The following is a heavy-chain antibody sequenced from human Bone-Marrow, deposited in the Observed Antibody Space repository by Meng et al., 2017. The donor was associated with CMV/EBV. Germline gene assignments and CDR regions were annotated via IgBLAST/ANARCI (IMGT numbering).Heavy chain of an antibody. Sequence: ASVKVSCKASGYTFTSYDINWVRQATGQGLEWMGWMNPNSGNTGYAQKFQGRVTITRNTSISTAYMELSSLRSEDTAVYYCAGGEWLWNAFDIWGQGTMVTVSS. CDR2: MNPNSGNT. CDR3: AGGEWLWNAFDI. V-gene: IGHV1-8*03. D-gene: IGHD3-3*01. J-gene: IGHJ3*02. CDR1: GYTFTSYD.